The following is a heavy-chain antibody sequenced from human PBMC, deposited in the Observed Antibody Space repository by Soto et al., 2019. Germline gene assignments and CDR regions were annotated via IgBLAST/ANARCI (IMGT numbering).Heavy chain of an antibody. CDR2: ISTYNGDT. J-gene: IGHJ5*02. D-gene: IGHD2-2*01. CDR3: VRERCSSTTFSGTARYNWFDP. CDR1: GYTFNTYA. V-gene: IGHV1-18*01. Sequence: QIQLVQSGAEVKKPGASVKVSCKTSGYTFNTYAVTWVRQAPGQGLEWIGWISTYNGDTNYVQSVQGRVTMTTDTSASTAYMDVGSLGSDATAVDYCVRERCSSTTFSGTARYNWFDPWGQGTLVTVSS.